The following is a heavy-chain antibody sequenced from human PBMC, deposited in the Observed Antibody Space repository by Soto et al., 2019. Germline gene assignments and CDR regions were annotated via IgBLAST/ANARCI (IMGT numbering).Heavy chain of an antibody. J-gene: IGHJ4*02. CDR2: IKTKAESYAT. Sequence: GGSLRLSCAASGFRFSGSDMHWVRQASGEGLEWVGRIKTKAESYATALAASVKGRFSLSRDDSKNTAYLEMNSLKTEDTAVYYCTRRDCSGGDCYSDIDYWGQGALVTVSS. CDR3: TRRDCSGGDCYSDIDY. V-gene: IGHV3-73*01. CDR1: GFRFSGSD. D-gene: IGHD2-15*01.